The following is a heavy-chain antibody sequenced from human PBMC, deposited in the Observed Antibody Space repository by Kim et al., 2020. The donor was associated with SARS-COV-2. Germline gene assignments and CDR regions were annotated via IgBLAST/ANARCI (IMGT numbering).Heavy chain of an antibody. CDR3: ARDHHWNYAAFYI. J-gene: IGHJ3*02. V-gene: IGHV3-21*01. Sequence: YYAGSAKGPFTISRDNAENSLYRQMNSLRAEDTAVYYCARDHHWNYAAFYIWGQGTMVTVAS. D-gene: IGHD1-7*01.